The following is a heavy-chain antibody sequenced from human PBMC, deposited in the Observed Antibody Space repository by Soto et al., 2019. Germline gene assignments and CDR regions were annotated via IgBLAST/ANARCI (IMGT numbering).Heavy chain of an antibody. V-gene: IGHV4-59*01. CDR2: IYSTGTT. CDR1: GGSISSYY. D-gene: IGHD3-22*01. Sequence: PSETLSLTCTVSGGSISSYYWSWIRQPPGKGLEWIGYIYSTGTTNYNPSLKSRVTISVDTSRNRFSLKLSSLRSEDTAVYYCARLRHYYDSSGYLDAFDIWGQGTMVTVS. J-gene: IGHJ3*02. CDR3: ARLRHYYDSSGYLDAFDI.